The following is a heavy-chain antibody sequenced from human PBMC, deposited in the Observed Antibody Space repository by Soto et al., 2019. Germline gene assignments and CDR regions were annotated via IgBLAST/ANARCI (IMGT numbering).Heavy chain of an antibody. CDR1: GFAFSSYA. CDR2: INFSGGST. D-gene: IGHD3-22*01. Sequence: EVHLLESGGGLVQPGGSLRLSCVASGFAFSSYAMSWVRQAPGKGLEWVSIINFSGGSTYYTDSVKGRFTISRDNSKNTLYLQMNSQRAEDTAVYYCAKVFVGNFYDSTHLGGDYFDSWGQGTLVNVSS. CDR3: AKVFVGNFYDSTHLGGDYFDS. V-gene: IGHV3-23*01. J-gene: IGHJ4*02.